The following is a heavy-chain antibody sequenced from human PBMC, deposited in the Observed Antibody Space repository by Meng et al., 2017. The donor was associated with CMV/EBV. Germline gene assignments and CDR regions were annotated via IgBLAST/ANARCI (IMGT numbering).Heavy chain of an antibody. CDR2: INPNSGGT. CDR3: ARSHCSSTSCYPTGNGMDV. D-gene: IGHD2-2*01. J-gene: IGHJ6*02. CDR1: GYTFTGYY. V-gene: IGHV1-2*02. Sequence: ASVKVSCKASGYTFTGYYMHWVRQAPGQRLEWMGWINPNSGGTNYAQKFQGRVTMTRDTSISTAYMELSRLRSDDTAVYYCARSHCSSTSCYPTGNGMDVWGQGTTVTVSS.